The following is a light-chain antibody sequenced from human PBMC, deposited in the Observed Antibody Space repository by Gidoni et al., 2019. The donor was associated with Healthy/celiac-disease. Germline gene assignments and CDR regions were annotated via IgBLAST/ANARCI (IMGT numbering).Light chain of an antibody. V-gene: IGKV3D-15*01. J-gene: IGKJ5*01. Sequence: EIVMTQSPATLSVSPGERATLSCRASQCVSSNLAWYQQKPGQAPRLLIYGASIRATGIPARFSGSGSGTEFTLTISSLQSEDFAVYYCQQYNNWPRTFGQGTRLEIK. CDR1: QCVSSN. CDR2: GAS. CDR3: QQYNNWPRT.